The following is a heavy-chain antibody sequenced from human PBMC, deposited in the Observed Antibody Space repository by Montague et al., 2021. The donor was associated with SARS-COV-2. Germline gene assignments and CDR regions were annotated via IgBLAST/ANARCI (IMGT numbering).Heavy chain of an antibody. V-gene: IGHV3-7*01. CDR1: GFTFSSYW. CDR3: ASSRRYSSSRYFQD. J-gene: IGHJ1*01. Sequence: SLRLSCAASGFTFSSYWMSLFRQAPGKGLEWVADIKQDGSEKYYVDSVEGRFTISRDNAKNSVYLQMNSLRAEDTGVYYCASSRRYSSSRYFQDWGQGTLVTVSS. CDR2: IKQDGSEK. D-gene: IGHD6-13*01.